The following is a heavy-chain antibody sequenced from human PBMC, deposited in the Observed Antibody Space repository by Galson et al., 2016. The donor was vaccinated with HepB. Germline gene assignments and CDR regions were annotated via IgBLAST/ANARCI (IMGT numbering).Heavy chain of an antibody. CDR3: ARAPPRGAIKYYYFGMDV. D-gene: IGHD3-10*01. CDR2: IIPIFGTA. Sequence: SVKVSCKASGGTFSSYAISWVRQAPGQGLEWMGGIIPIFGTANYAQKFQGRVTITADESTSTAYMELSSLRSEDTAVYYCARAPPRGAIKYYYFGMDVWGQGTTVTVSS. CDR1: GGTFSSYA. V-gene: IGHV1-69*13. J-gene: IGHJ6*02.